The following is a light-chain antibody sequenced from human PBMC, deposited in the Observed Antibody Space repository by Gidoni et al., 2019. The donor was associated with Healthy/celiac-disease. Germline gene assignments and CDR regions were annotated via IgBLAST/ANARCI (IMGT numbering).Light chain of an antibody. J-gene: IGKJ1*01. Sequence: QMTQTPSSLSASVGDRVTITCRASQSISSYLNWYQQKPGKAPKLLIYAASSLQSGVPSRFSGSGSGTDFTLTISSLQPEDFATYYCQQSYSNPQTFGQGTKVEIK. CDR1: QSISSY. CDR3: QQSYSNPQT. CDR2: AAS. V-gene: IGKV1-39*01.